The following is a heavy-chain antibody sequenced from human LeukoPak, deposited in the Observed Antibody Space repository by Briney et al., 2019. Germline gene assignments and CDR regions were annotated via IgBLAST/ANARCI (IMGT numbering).Heavy chain of an antibody. CDR3: AKDPTRRSFYDFWSGYFDY. CDR1: GFTFSSYG. D-gene: IGHD3-3*01. CDR2: ISYDGSNK. V-gene: IGHV3-30*18. J-gene: IGHJ4*02. Sequence: GGSLRLSCAASGFTFSSYGMHWVRQAPGKGLEWVAVISYDGSNKYYADSVKGRFTISRDNSKNTLYLQMNSLRAEDTAVYYCAKDPTRRSFYDFWSGYFDYWGQGTLVTVSS.